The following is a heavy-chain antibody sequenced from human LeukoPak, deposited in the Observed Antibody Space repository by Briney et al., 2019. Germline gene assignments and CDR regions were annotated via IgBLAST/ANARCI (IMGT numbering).Heavy chain of an antibody. CDR3: ARELRGSGSYYPIY. CDR1: GGSISSGSYY. V-gene: IGHV4-61*02. J-gene: IGHJ4*02. Sequence: SETLSLTCTVSGGSISSGSYYWSWIRQPAGKGLEWIGRTYTSGSTNHNPSLKSRVTISVDTSKNQFSLKLSSVTAADTAVYYCARELRGSGSYYPIYWGQGTLVTVSS. CDR2: TYTSGST. D-gene: IGHD3-10*01.